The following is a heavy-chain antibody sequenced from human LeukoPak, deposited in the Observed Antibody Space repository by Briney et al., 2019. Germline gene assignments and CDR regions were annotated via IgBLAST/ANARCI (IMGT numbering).Heavy chain of an antibody. D-gene: IGHD5-18*01. J-gene: IGHJ4*02. CDR2: IFYSGNT. CDR1: GYSISSGFY. CDR3: ARFSFVDTAYDY. Sequence: SETLSLTCTVSGYSISSGFYWGWIRQPPGKGLEWIGTIFYSGNTYYNPSFKSRVTISVDTSKNQFSLKLSSVTAADTALYYCARFSFVDTAYDYWGQGTLVTVSS. V-gene: IGHV4-38-2*02.